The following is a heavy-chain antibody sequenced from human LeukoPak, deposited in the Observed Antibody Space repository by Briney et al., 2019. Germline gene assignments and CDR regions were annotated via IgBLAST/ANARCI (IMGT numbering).Heavy chain of an antibody. Sequence: SETLSLTCAVYGGSFSGYYWSWIRQPPGKGLEWIGEINHSGSTNYNPSLKSRVTISVDTSKNQFSLKLSSVTAADTAVYHCARETRSPDSGAFDIWGQGTMVTVSS. D-gene: IGHD1-26*01. V-gene: IGHV4-34*01. CDR2: INHSGST. CDR3: ARETRSPDSGAFDI. CDR1: GGSFSGYY. J-gene: IGHJ3*02.